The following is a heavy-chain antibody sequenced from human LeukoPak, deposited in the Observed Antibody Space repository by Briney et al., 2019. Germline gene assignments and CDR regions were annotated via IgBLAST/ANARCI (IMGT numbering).Heavy chain of an antibody. CDR2: IFYSGGT. Sequence: PSETLSLTCTVSGGSISNYYWSWIRQPPGKGLEWIGYIFYSGGTNYNPSLKSRVTISVDTSKNQFSLKLSSVTAADTAVYYCARRLGELESWFDPWGQGTLVTVSS. D-gene: IGHD1-1*01. V-gene: IGHV4-59*08. J-gene: IGHJ5*02. CDR1: GGSISNYY. CDR3: ARRLGELESWFDP.